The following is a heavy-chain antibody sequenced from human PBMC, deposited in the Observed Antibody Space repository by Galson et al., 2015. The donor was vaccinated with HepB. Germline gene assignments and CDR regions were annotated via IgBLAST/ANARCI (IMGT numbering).Heavy chain of an antibody. CDR3: ARARITIFRMENYFDY. CDR1: GGSIGTTSYY. D-gene: IGHD3-3*01. J-gene: IGHJ4*02. CDR2: IYYSGST. V-gene: IGHV4-39*07. Sequence: SETLSLTCTVSGGSIGTTSYYWGWIRQPPGKGLEWIGSIYYSGSTYYNPSLKSRVTISVDTSKNQFSLKLSSVTAADTAVYYCARARITIFRMENYFDYWGQGTLVTVSS.